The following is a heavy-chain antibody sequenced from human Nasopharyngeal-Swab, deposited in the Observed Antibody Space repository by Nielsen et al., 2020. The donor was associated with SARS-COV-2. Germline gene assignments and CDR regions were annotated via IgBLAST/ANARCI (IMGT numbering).Heavy chain of an antibody. D-gene: IGHD1-26*01. Sequence: SQTLSLTCAISGVCLSSNSAAWTWFRHSPSSGLERLGRKYFRSKWLNDNAVSVKSRITINQDTSRNQFSLQLNSVTPEDTAINYCAMGSGTYSDYFDYWGQGTLVSVSS. CDR3: AMGSGTYSDYFDY. CDR2: KYFRSKWLN. CDR1: GVCLSSNSAA. J-gene: IGHJ4*02. V-gene: IGHV6-1*01.